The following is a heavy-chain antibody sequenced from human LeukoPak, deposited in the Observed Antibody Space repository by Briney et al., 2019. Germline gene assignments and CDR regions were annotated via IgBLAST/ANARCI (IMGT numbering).Heavy chain of an antibody. V-gene: IGHV4-38-2*02. Sequence: SETLSLTCTVSGYSISSGYYWGWIRQPPGKGLEWIWSIYHSGSTYYNPSLKSRVTISVDTSKNQFSLKLSSVTAADTAVYYCASSTIVGATYYYYYYMDVWGKGTTVTVSS. CDR3: ASSTIVGATYYYYYYMDV. CDR1: GYSISSGYY. CDR2: IYHSGST. D-gene: IGHD1-26*01. J-gene: IGHJ6*03.